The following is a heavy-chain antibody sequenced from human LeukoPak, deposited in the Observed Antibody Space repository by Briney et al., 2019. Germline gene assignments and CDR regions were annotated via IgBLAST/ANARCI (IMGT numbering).Heavy chain of an antibody. J-gene: IGHJ4*02. Sequence: GGSLRLSCAASGFTFSSYAMHWVRQAPGKGLEWVALISYDGSNKYYGDSVKGRFTISRDNSKNTLSLQMNSLRAEDTAVYYCTRVGRAWQPLGYFFDYWGQGTLSPSPQ. V-gene: IGHV3-30*01. D-gene: IGHD5-12*01. CDR2: ISYDGSNK. CDR1: GFTFSSYA. CDR3: TRVGRAWQPLGYFFDY.